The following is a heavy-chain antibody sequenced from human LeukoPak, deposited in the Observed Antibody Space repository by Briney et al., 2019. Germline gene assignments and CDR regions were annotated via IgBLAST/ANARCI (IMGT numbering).Heavy chain of an antibody. CDR1: GGTLNNYI. D-gene: IGHD3-22*01. CDR3: ARDLLAGQGLYDSEEDGFDP. Sequence: GASVKVSCKASGGTLNNYIINWVRQAPGQGLEWMGRINPNSGGTSYAQKFQGRVTMTRDTSTSTVYMELSSLRSEDTAVYYCARDLLAGQGLYDSEEDGFDPWGQGTLVTVSS. CDR2: INPNSGGT. J-gene: IGHJ5*02. V-gene: IGHV1-46*02.